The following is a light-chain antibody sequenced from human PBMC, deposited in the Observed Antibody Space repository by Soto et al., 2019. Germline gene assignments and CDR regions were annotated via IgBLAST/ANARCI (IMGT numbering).Light chain of an antibody. Sequence: QSALTQPPSASGSPGQSVTISCTGTSSDVGAYHYVSWYQQHPGKAPTLIIYEVSQRPSGVPDRFSGSKSGNMASLTVSGLQADDEADYYCSSYAGTNNYVFGTGTKVTVL. CDR1: SSDVGAYHY. CDR2: EVS. CDR3: SSYAGTNNYV. J-gene: IGLJ1*01. V-gene: IGLV2-8*01.